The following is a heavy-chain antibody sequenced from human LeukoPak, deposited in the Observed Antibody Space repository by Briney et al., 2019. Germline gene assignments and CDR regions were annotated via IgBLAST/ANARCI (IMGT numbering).Heavy chain of an antibody. V-gene: IGHV1-69*13. CDR3: ARETIYEGIAVAGSYFDY. CDR1: GGTFSSYA. CDR2: IIPIFGTA. Sequence: SVKVSCKASGGTFSSYAISWVRQAPGQGLEWMGGIIPIFGTANYAQKFQGRVTITADESTSTAYMELSSLRSEDTAVYYCARETIYEGIAVAGSYFDYWGQGTLVTVSS. J-gene: IGHJ4*02. D-gene: IGHD6-19*01.